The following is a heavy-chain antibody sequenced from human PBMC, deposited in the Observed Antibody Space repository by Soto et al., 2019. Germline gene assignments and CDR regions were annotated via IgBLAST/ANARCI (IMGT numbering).Heavy chain of an antibody. CDR3: ARNLFDSCGYPPEV. D-gene: IGHD3-22*01. V-gene: IGHV1-8*01. Sequence: GASVKVSCKASGYTFTSYDINWVRQATGQGLEWMGWMNPNSGNTGYAQKFQGRVTMTRNTSISTAYMELSSLRSEDTAVYYCARNLFDSCGYPPEVWGQGIQVTVSS. J-gene: IGHJ4*02. CDR1: GYTFTSYD. CDR2: MNPNSGNT.